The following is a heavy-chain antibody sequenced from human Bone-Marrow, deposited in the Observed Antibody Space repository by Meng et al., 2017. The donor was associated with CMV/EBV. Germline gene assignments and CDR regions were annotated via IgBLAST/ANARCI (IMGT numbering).Heavy chain of an antibody. CDR3: ARLDSSPNEFDY. D-gene: IGHD6-13*01. CDR2: ISNTGSTI. V-gene: IGHV3-48*03. J-gene: IGHJ4*02. Sequence: GESLKISCAASGFTFSSYEMHWVRQAPGKGLEWVSYISNTGSTIYYADSVKGRFTISRDNAKNSLYLQMNSLRAEDTAVYYCARLDSSPNEFDYWGQGTLVTVSS. CDR1: GFTFSSYE.